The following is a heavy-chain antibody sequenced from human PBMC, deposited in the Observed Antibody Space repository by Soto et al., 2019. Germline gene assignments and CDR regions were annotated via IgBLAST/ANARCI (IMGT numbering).Heavy chain of an antibody. Sequence: QVQLQESGPGLVKPSETLSLTCTVSGGSISSYYWSWIRQPAGKGLEWIGRIYTSGSTNYNPSLKGRVTMSVDTSKNQFSLKLSSVTAADTAVYYCARDGGSSSSRYYYYGMDVWGQGTTVTVSS. CDR3: ARDGGSSSSRYYYYGMDV. D-gene: IGHD6-6*01. V-gene: IGHV4-4*07. CDR2: IYTSGST. CDR1: GGSISSYY. J-gene: IGHJ6*02.